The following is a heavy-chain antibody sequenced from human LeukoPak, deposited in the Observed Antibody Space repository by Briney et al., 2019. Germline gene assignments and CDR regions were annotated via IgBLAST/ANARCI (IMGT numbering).Heavy chain of an antibody. V-gene: IGHV4-39*07. Sequence: SETLSLTCTVSGGLISISTYYWGWIRQPPGKGLEWIGSIYYSGTTHYNPSLKSRVTIAVDTSKNQFSLKVISVTAADTAVYYCARGVIAAGGNDFDYWGQGTLVTVSS. D-gene: IGHD6-13*01. J-gene: IGHJ4*02. CDR1: GGLISISTYY. CDR2: IYYSGTT. CDR3: ARGVIAAGGNDFDY.